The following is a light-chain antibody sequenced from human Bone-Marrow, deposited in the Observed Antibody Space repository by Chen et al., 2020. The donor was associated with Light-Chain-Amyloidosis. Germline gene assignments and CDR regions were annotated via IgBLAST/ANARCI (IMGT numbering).Light chain of an antibody. Sequence: SYVRTHPSSLSVASGLSATMACGGNNIGSTSVHRYQQTPGQAPLLVVYDDRDRPSGIPARLSGSNSGNTATLTISRVEAGDEADYYCQVWDRSSDRPVFGGGTKLTVL. J-gene: IGLJ3*02. V-gene: IGLV3-21*02. CDR1: NIGSTS. CDR2: DDR. CDR3: QVWDRSSDRPV.